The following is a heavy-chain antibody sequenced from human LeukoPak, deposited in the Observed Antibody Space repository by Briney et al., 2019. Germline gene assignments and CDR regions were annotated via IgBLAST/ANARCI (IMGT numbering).Heavy chain of an antibody. D-gene: IGHD1-26*01. J-gene: IGHJ4*02. CDR3: ARGGLGSCTFDS. CDR1: GFIFSTYS. V-gene: IGHV3-48*04. CDR2: ISSSGTTI. Sequence: GGSLRLSCAASGFIFSTYSMNWVRQAPGKGLEWVSYISSSGTTIYYPDSVKGRFTISRDNAKYSLYLQMNSLRVEDTAVYYCARGGLGSCTFDSWGQGTLVTVSS.